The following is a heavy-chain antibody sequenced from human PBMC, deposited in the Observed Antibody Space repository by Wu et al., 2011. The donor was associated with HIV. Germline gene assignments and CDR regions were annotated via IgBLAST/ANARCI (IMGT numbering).Heavy chain of an antibody. CDR2: ISAYNGDT. Sequence: QVQLVQSGAEVKKPGSSVKVSCKASGGTFSTYGISWVRQAPGQGLEWMGWISAYNGDTNYAQKLQGRVTITTNTSVGTAYMELSSLRSEDTAVYYCALRTRAGSGSDYWGQGTLVTVSS. D-gene: IGHD3-10*01. CDR1: GGTFSTYG. J-gene: IGHJ4*02. V-gene: IGHV1-18*01. CDR3: ALRTRAGSGSDY.